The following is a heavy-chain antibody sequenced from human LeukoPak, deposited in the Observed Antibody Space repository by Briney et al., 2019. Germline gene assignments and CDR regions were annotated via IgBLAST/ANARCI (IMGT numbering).Heavy chain of an antibody. V-gene: IGHV4-38-2*02. CDR1: HSSINSAYY. J-gene: IGHJ4*02. D-gene: IGHD5-12*01. CDR3: AERSAYESLFDY. CDR2: IYPSADT. Sequence: SETLSLTCTVSHSSINSAYYWGWIRQPPGKGLEWIGTIYPSADTYYNPSLKSRVTISLGMSKNQFSLKLNSVTAADTAVYFCAERSAYESLFDYWGQGTLVTVSS.